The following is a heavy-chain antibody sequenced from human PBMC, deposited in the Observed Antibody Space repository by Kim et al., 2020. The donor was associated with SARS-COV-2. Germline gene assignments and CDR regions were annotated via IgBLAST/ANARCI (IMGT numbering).Heavy chain of an antibody. CDR1: GGSISSSNW. CDR2: NSRGGST. Sequence: SETLSLTCGVSGGSISSSNWWSWVRQPPGKGLEWIVDNSRGGSTNYNPSLQIRLTISMYKSYNHFSLTLMSVTATATALYFCARVCVSDNAFDYWVQGTL. J-gene: IGHJ4*02. V-gene: IGHV4-4*02. CDR3: ARVCVSDNAFDY. D-gene: IGHD1-20*01.